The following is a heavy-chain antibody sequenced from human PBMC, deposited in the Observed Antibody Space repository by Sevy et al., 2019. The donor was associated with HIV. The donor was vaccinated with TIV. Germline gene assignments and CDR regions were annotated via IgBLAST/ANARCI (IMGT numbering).Heavy chain of an antibody. CDR2: IKQDGSEK. Sequence: GGSLRLSCAASGFTFSSYWMSWVRQAPGKGLEWVANIKQDGSEKYYVDSVKGRFTISRDNAKNSLYLQMNSLRAEDKAVYYCAREASYYDFWSGYYNYYYYGMDVWGQGTTVTVSS. J-gene: IGHJ6*02. D-gene: IGHD3-3*01. CDR3: AREASYYDFWSGYYNYYYYGMDV. CDR1: GFTFSSYW. V-gene: IGHV3-7*03.